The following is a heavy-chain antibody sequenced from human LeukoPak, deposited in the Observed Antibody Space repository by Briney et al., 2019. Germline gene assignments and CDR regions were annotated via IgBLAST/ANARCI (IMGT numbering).Heavy chain of an antibody. J-gene: IGHJ3*02. Sequence: GGSLRLSCAASGFTFSSYALHWVRQAPGKGLEWVAVISYDGSNKYYADSVKGRFTISRDNSKNTLYLQMNSLRAEDTAVYYCAKDYYYDSSGTRGAFDIWGQGTMVTVSS. CDR1: GFTFSSYA. CDR3: AKDYYYDSSGTRGAFDI. V-gene: IGHV3-30-3*01. D-gene: IGHD3-22*01. CDR2: ISYDGSNK.